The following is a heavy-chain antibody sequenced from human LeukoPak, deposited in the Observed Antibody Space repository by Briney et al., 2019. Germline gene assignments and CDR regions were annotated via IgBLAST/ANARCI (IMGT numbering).Heavy chain of an antibody. CDR1: GFTFSSYS. D-gene: IGHD3-22*01. CDR3: ATQGYYVSGYDP. V-gene: IGHV3-21*04. CDR2: ISSSSSYI. J-gene: IGHJ5*02. Sequence: KSGGSLRLSCAASGFTFSSYSMNWVRQAPGKGLEWVSSISSSSSYIYYADSVKGRFTISRDNAKNSLYLQMNSLRAEDTAVYYCATQGYYVSGYDPWGQGTLVTVSS.